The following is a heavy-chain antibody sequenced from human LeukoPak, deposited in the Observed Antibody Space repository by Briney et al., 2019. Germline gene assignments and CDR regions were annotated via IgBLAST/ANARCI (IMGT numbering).Heavy chain of an antibody. J-gene: IGHJ4*02. CDR1: GYSFTSYW. CDR3: ARLGIVVVPAAIMGVNFDY. V-gene: IGHV5-51*01. Sequence: HGESLKISCKGSGYSFTSYWIGWVRQMPGKGLEWMGIIYPGDSDTRYSPSFQGQVTISADKSISTAYLQWSSLKASDTAMYYCARLGIVVVPAAIMGVNFDYWGQGTLVTVSS. CDR2: IYPGDSDT. D-gene: IGHD2-2*02.